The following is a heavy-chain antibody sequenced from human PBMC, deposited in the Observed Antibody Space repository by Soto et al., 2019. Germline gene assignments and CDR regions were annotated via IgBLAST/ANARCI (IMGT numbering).Heavy chain of an antibody. D-gene: IGHD6-19*01. CDR1: GGTFSSYA. Sequence: QVQLVQSGAEVKKPGSSVKVSCKASGGTFSSYAISWVRQAPGQGLEWMGGILPIFGTANYGQKFQGRVTITADESTSTAYMELSSLRSEDTAVYYCARGTIAVAGTASYFDYWGQGTLVTVSS. CDR2: ILPIFGTA. J-gene: IGHJ4*02. V-gene: IGHV1-69*01. CDR3: ARGTIAVAGTASYFDY.